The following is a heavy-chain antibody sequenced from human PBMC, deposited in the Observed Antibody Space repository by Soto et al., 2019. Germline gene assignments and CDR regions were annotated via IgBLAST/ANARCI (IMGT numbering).Heavy chain of an antibody. CDR3: ARDLIITEVDTAMADFYCYYYYGMDV. CDR2: MSAYNGNT. CDR1: GYTFTSSG. D-gene: IGHD5-18*01. V-gene: IGHV1-18*04. Sequence: ASVKVSCKASGYTFTSSGISWVRQAPRQGLEWMGWMSAYNGNTNYAQKPQDRVTMTTDTSTSTAYMELRSLRSDDTAVYYCARDLIITEVDTAMADFYCYYYYGMDVWGQGTMVTVSS. J-gene: IGHJ6*02.